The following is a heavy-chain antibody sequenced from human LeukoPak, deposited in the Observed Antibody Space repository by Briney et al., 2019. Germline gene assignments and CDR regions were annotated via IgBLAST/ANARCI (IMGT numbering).Heavy chain of an antibody. CDR1: GFTFSSYA. J-gene: IGHJ4*02. CDR2: INRDGSST. D-gene: IGHD2-15*01. CDR3: ARATGGYCSGGSCYEDY. V-gene: IGHV3-74*03. Sequence: GGSLRLSCAASGFTFSSYAMSWVRQAPGKGLVWVSHINRDGSSTKYADSVKGRFTLSRDNAKNSLYLQMNSLRAEDTAVYYCARATGGYCSGGSCYEDYWGQGTLVTVSS.